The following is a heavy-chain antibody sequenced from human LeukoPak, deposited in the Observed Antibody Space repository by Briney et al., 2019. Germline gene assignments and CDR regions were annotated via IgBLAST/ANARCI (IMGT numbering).Heavy chain of an antibody. J-gene: IGHJ4*02. CDR1: GFTISGHA. D-gene: IGHD4-23*01. V-gene: IGHV3-23*01. CDR3: VKDFCRGGNCPFPFFDS. Sequence: GGSLRLSCVASGFTISGHAMSWVRQAPAKGLEWVSITVAGYSETHYADSVRGRFTISRDDSSNTLSLEMNSLRADDTGTYYCVKDFCRGGNCPFPFFDSWGQGTVVTVSS. CDR2: TVAGYSET.